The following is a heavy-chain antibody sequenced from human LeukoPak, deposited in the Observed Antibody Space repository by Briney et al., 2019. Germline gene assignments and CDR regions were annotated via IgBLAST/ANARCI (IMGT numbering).Heavy chain of an antibody. D-gene: IGHD3-22*01. CDR3: ARDQRTYYYDSSGYYQTRTYYFAY. Sequence: GGSLRLSCAASGFTFSSYGMQWVRQAPGKGLEWVAVISYDGSNKYYADSVKGRFTISRDNSKNTLYLQMNSLRAEDTAVYYCARDQRTYYYDSSGYYQTRTYYFAYWGQGTLVTVSS. V-gene: IGHV3-30*03. J-gene: IGHJ4*02. CDR1: GFTFSSYG. CDR2: ISYDGSNK.